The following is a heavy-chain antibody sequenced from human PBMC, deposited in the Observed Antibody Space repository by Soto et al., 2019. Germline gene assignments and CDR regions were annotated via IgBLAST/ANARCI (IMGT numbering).Heavy chain of an antibody. V-gene: IGHV3-30-3*01. CDR1: GFTFSSYA. CDR3: ARDQGGDYGSAETLVFDY. CDR2: ISYDGSNK. J-gene: IGHJ4*02. Sequence: GGSLRLSCAASGFTFSSYAMHWVRQAPGKGLEWVAVISYDGSNKYYADSVKGRFTISRDNSKNTLYLQMNSLRAEDTAVYYCARDQGGDYGSAETLVFDYWGQGTLVTVSS. D-gene: IGHD4-17*01.